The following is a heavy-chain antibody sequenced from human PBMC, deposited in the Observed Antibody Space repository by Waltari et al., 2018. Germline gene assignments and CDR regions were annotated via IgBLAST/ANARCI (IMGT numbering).Heavy chain of an antibody. J-gene: IGHJ4*02. D-gene: IGHD3-3*01. CDR1: GYTFTGYY. CDR3: ARDLLGVPF. V-gene: IGHV1-69*05. Sequence: QVQLVQSAAAVKKPGASDKVSCKASGYTFTGYYMHWLRQAPGQGLEWMGRINPIFGTANYAQKFQGRVTITTDESTSTAYMELSSLRSEDTAVYYCARDLLGVPFWGQGTLVTVSS. CDR2: INPIFGTA.